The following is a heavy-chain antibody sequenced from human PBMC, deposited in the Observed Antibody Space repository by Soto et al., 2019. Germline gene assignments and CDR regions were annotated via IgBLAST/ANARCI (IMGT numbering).Heavy chain of an antibody. Sequence: SETLSLTCTVSGGSISTYYWSWIRQPPGKGLEWIGYIYYSGSTNFNPSLKSRVTISVDTSKNQFSLKLSSVTAADTAVYYCARGLILMATISYFDNWGQGTLVTVSS. CDR3: ARGLILMATISYFDN. CDR2: IYYSGST. D-gene: IGHD5-12*01. J-gene: IGHJ4*02. CDR1: GGSISTYY. V-gene: IGHV4-59*01.